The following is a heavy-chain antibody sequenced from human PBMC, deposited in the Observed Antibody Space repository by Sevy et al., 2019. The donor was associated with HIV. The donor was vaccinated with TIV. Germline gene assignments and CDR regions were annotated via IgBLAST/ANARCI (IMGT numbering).Heavy chain of an antibody. CDR3: AREGCTKPHDY. CDR2: LSFGCGEI. Sequence: GGSLRLSCAASGFTFSKYSMSWVRQPPGKGLEWVSTLSFGCGEINYADSVKGRFTMSRDNSKSSVYLQMNNLGPEDTALYYCAREGCTKPHDYWGQGTLVTVSS. D-gene: IGHD2-8*01. J-gene: IGHJ4*02. V-gene: IGHV3-23*01. CDR1: GFTFSKYS.